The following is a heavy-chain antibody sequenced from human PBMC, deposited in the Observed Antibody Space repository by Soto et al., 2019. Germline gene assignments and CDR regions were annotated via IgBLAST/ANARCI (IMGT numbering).Heavy chain of an antibody. D-gene: IGHD6-6*01. CDR1: GFTFSSYA. Sequence: GGSLRLSCAASGFTFSSYAMSWVRQAPGKGLEWVSAISGSGGSTYYADSVKGRFIISRDNSKNTLYLQMNSLRAEDTAVYYCAKGRRDSSSGYYMDVWGKGTTVTVSS. CDR2: ISGSGGST. V-gene: IGHV3-23*01. CDR3: AKGRRDSSSGYYMDV. J-gene: IGHJ6*03.